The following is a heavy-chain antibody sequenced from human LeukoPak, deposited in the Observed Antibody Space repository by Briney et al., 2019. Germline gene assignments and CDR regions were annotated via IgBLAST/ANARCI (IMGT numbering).Heavy chain of an antibody. CDR2: INHSGST. V-gene: IGHV4-34*01. CDR1: GGSFSSYY. CDR3: ARGPGAYVLSRRYGMDV. Sequence: PSETLSLTCAVYGGSFSSYYWSWIRQPPGKGPEWIGEINHSGSTNYNPSLKSRVTISVDTSKNQFSLKLSSVTAADTAVYYCARGPGAYVLSRRYGMDVWGQGTTVTVSS. J-gene: IGHJ6*02. D-gene: IGHD1-14*01.